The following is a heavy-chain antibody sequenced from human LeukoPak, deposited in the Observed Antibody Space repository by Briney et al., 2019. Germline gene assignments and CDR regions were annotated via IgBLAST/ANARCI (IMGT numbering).Heavy chain of an antibody. V-gene: IGHV3-53*01. CDR3: ARDRRGYYDSSGYAYFDY. CDR2: IYSGGIT. Sequence: GGSLRLSCAASGFTVSSNYMSWVRQAPGKGLEWVSVIYSGGITYYADSVKGRFTISRDNSKNTLYLQMSSLRAEDTAVYYCARDRRGYYDSSGYAYFDYWGQGTLVTVSS. D-gene: IGHD3-22*01. J-gene: IGHJ4*02. CDR1: GFTVSSNY.